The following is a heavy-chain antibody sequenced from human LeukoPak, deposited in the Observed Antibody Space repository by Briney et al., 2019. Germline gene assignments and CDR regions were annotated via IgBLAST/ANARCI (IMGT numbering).Heavy chain of an antibody. CDR1: GFTFSSYS. CDR2: ISNDGTHK. Sequence: PSGGSLRLSCAASGFTFSSYSMHWVRQDPGKGLEWVAIISNDGTHKFYADSVKGRFTISRDNSKNTLYLQMNSLRTEDTAVYYCAKFSGAHKTIRYFDWFVNYWGQGTLVTVSS. V-gene: IGHV3-30*18. J-gene: IGHJ4*02. D-gene: IGHD3-9*01. CDR3: AKFSGAHKTIRYFDWFVNY.